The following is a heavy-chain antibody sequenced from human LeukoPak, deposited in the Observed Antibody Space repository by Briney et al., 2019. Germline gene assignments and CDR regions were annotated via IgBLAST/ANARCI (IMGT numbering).Heavy chain of an antibody. D-gene: IGHD1-26*01. J-gene: IGHJ6*03. CDR2: ISSSSSYI. CDR1: GFTFSSYS. V-gene: IGHV3-21*01. CDR3: ARAYSETYGLGYYYMDV. Sequence: GGSLRLSRAASGFTFSSYSMNWVRQTPGKGLEWVSSISSSSSYIYYADSVKGRFTISRDNAKNSLYLQMDSLRAEDTAVYYCARAYSETYGLGYYYMDVWGKGTTVTISS.